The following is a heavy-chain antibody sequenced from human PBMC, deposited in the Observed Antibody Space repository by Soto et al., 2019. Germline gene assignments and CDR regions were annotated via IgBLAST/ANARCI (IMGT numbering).Heavy chain of an antibody. CDR2: IYYSGRT. Sequence: PSATRSLTWTVSGGSISSYYWSWIRQPPGKGLEWIGYIYYSGRTQYNPSLKSRVTISVDTSKIQFSLKLSSVTAEDTAIYYCARDVDFAYWGRGPQVTVSS. D-gene: IGHD3-10*01. CDR1: GGSISSYY. V-gene: IGHV4-59*01. CDR3: ARDVDFAY. J-gene: IGHJ4*01.